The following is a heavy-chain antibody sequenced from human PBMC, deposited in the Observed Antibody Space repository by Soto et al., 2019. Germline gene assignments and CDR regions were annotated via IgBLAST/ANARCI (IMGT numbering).Heavy chain of an antibody. CDR3: AKDIMRFGELSESPNWFDP. Sequence: GGSLRLSCAASGFTFDDYAMHWVRQAPGKGLEWVSGISWNSGSIGYADSVKGRFTISRDNAKNSLYLQMNSLRAEDTALYYCAKDIMRFGELSESPNWFDPWGQGTLVTVSS. J-gene: IGHJ5*02. CDR1: GFTFDDYA. D-gene: IGHD3-10*01. CDR2: ISWNSGSI. V-gene: IGHV3-9*01.